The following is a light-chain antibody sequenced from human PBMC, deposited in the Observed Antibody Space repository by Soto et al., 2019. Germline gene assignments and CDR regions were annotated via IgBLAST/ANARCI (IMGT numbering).Light chain of an antibody. J-gene: IGLJ2*01. CDR3: CSYAGSYTFVV. Sequence: QSALTQPRSVSGSPGQSVTISCTGTSSDVGGYNYVSWYQQHPGKAPKLMIYDVGKRPSGVPDRFSGSKSGNTASLTISWLQAEDEADYYCCSYAGSYTFVVFGGGTK. V-gene: IGLV2-11*01. CDR2: DVG. CDR1: SSDVGGYNY.